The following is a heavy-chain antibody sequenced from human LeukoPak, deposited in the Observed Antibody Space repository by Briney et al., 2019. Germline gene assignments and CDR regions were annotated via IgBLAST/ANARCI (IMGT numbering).Heavy chain of an antibody. CDR2: ISPNSGGT. V-gene: IGHV1-2*04. J-gene: IGHJ4*02. CDR1: GYTFTGYY. CDR3: ARGDRYSGYLMGTH. D-gene: IGHD5-12*01. Sequence: ASVKVSCKASGYTFTGYYMHWVRQAPGQGLEWMGWISPNSGGTNYARKFQGWVTMTRDTSISTAYMELSRLRSDDTAVYYCARGDRYSGYLMGTHWGQGTLVTVSS.